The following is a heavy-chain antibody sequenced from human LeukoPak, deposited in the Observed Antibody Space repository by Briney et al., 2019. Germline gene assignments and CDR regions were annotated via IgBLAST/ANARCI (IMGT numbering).Heavy chain of an antibody. CDR2: ISGSGGST. V-gene: IGHV3-23*01. CDR3: AKTKYYDNSSYTYFDY. CDR1: GFTFSSYA. D-gene: IGHD3-22*01. J-gene: IGHJ4*02. Sequence: GGSLRLSCAASGFTFSSYAMSWVRQAPGKGLEWVSAISGSGGSTYYADSVKGRFTISRDNARNTLYLQMNSLGAEDTAVYYCAKTKYYDNSSYTYFDYWGQGTLVTVSS.